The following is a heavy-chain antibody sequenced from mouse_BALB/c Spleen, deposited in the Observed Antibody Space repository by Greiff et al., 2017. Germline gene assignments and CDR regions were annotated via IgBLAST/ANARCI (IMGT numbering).Heavy chain of an antibody. CDR1: GFDFSRYW. CDR2: INPDSSTI. D-gene: IGHD1-1*01. V-gene: IGHV4-1*02. CDR3: ARRGSDYYGSSSAMDY. J-gene: IGHJ4*01. Sequence: EVQGVESGGGLVQPGGSLKLSCAASGFDFSRYWMSWVRQAPGKGLEWIGEINPDSSTINYTPSLKDKFIISRDNAKNTLYLQMSKVRSEDTALYYCARRGSDYYGSSSAMDYWGQGTSVTVSS.